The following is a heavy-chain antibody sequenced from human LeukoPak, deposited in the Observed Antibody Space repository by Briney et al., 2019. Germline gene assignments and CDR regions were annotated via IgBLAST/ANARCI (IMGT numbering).Heavy chain of an antibody. V-gene: IGHV3-23*01. CDR3: AKVLVYDRSGDDAFDI. CDR2: ISGSGGRT. J-gene: IGHJ3*02. Sequence: GGSLRLSCAASGFTFSSYAMSWVRQAPGKGLEWVSAISGSGGRTYYADSVKGRFTISRDNSKNTLYLQMNRLRAEDTAVYYCAKVLVYDRSGDDAFDIWGQGTMVSVSS. CDR1: GFTFSSYA. D-gene: IGHD3-22*01.